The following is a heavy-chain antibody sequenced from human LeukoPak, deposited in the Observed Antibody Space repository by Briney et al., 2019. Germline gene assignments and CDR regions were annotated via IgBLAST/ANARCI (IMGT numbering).Heavy chain of an antibody. V-gene: IGHV3-9*01. CDR2: INWNSAST. Sequence: GGSLRLSCAASGFTFEDYAMHWVRQAPGKGLEWVSGINWNSASTGYADSVKGRFTISRDNVMNSLYLQMNSLRPEDTALYYCVKDRRNPYRPEGPFDPWGQGTLVTVSS. CDR3: VKDRRNPYRPEGPFDP. D-gene: IGHD1-14*01. CDR1: GFTFEDYA. J-gene: IGHJ5*02.